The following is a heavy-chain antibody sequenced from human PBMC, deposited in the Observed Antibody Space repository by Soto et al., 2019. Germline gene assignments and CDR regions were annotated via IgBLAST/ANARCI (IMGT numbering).Heavy chain of an antibody. J-gene: IGHJ6*02. Sequence: SETLSLTCAVYGGSFSGYYWSWIRKPPGKGQEWIGEINHSGSTNYNPSLKSRLTLSVDTSKNQFYLKLSSVNAADTAVYYCARGLRCYSGYDYYYGMDVWGQGTTVTVSS. CDR1: GGSFSGYY. CDR2: INHSGST. CDR3: ARGLRCYSGYDYYYGMDV. V-gene: IGHV4-34*01. D-gene: IGHD5-12*01.